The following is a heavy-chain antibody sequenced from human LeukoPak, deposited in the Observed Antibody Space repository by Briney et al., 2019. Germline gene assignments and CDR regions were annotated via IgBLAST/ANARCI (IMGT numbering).Heavy chain of an antibody. V-gene: IGHV4-59*12. CDR1: GGSISSYY. CDR3: ARVGDGYNFKHYFGY. D-gene: IGHD5-24*01. Sequence: PSETLSLTCTVSGGSISSYYWSWIRQPPGKGLEWIGYTYYSGSTNYNPSLKSRVTISVDTSKNQFSLKLSSVTAADTAVYYCARVGDGYNFKHYFGYWGQGTLVTVSS. CDR2: TYYSGST. J-gene: IGHJ4*02.